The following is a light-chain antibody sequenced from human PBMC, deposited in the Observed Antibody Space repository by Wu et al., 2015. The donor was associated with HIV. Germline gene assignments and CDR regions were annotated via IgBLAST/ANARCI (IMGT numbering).Light chain of an antibody. CDR3: QQFRT. J-gene: IGKJ3*01. Sequence: IVLTQSPGTLSLSPGERTTLYCRASQSVKSSYLAWYQQKPGQAPRLLIYSISTRATGIPDRFSGSGSGTDFTLTISSLEPEDFAVYFCQQFRTFGPGTKVDIK. V-gene: IGKV3-20*01. CDR2: SIS. CDR1: QSVKSSY.